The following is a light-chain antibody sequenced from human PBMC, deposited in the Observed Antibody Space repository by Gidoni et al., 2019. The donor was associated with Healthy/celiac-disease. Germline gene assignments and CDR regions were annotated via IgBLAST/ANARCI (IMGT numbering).Light chain of an antibody. Sequence: DIQMTQSPSSLSASVGDRVTITCRGSQSISSYLNWYQQKPGKAPKLLIYAASSLQSGVPSRFSGSGSGTDCTITSSSMQPEDLATYYCQQSYSTQTFGQGTKVEIK. CDR1: QSISSY. CDR2: AAS. CDR3: QQSYSTQT. V-gene: IGKV1-39*01. J-gene: IGKJ1*01.